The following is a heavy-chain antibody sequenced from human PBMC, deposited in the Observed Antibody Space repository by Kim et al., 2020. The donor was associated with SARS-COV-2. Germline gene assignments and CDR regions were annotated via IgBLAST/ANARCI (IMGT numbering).Heavy chain of an antibody. V-gene: IGHV3-23*01. D-gene: IGHD1-26*01. J-gene: IGHJ5*02. CDR2: ISGSGGST. CDR3: AKSRELGWTNWFDP. Sequence: GGSLRLSCAASRFTFSTYAMSWVRQAPGKGLEWVSAISGSGGSTCYADSVKGRFTISRDNSKNTLYLQMNSLRAEDTAVYYCAKSRELGWTNWFDPWGQGTLVTVSS. CDR1: RFTFSTYA.